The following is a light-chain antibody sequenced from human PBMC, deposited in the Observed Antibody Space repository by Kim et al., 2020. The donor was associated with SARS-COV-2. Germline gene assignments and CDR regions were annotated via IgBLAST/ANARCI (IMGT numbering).Light chain of an antibody. CDR1: QSISGW. Sequence: DIQMTQSPSTLSASVGDRVTLTCRASQSISGWLAWYQQKPGKAPKLLVYDASSLQSGVPSWFSGSGSGTEVTLTINSLQPDDFATYYGQQYESQSKTFGEGTK. J-gene: IGKJ1*01. CDR3: QQYESQSKT. CDR2: DAS. V-gene: IGKV1-5*01.